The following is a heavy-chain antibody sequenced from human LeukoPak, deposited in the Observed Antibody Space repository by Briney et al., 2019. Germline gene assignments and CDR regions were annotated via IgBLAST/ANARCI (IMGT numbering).Heavy chain of an antibody. Sequence: ASVKVSCKASGYTFTSYDINWVRQAPGQGLEWMGWINPNSGGTNYAQKFQGRVTMTRDTSISTAYMELSRLRSDDTAVYYCARDSYYYDSSGSRIYYYYMDVWGKGTTVTVSS. J-gene: IGHJ6*03. CDR3: ARDSYYYDSSGSRIYYYYMDV. CDR2: INPNSGGT. CDR1: GYTFTSYD. D-gene: IGHD3-22*01. V-gene: IGHV1-2*02.